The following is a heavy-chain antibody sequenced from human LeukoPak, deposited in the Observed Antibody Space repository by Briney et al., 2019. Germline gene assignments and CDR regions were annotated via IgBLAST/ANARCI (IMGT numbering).Heavy chain of an antibody. V-gene: IGHV1-46*01. D-gene: IGHD3-10*01. J-gene: IGHJ4*02. CDR1: GYTFTSYY. CDR3: ARTYYYGSGSYYSAVY. Sequence: ASVKVSCKASGYTFTSYYMHWVRQAPGQGLEWMGIINPSGGSTSYAQKFQGRVTMTRDTSTSTVYMELSSLRSEDTAVYYCARTYYYGSGSYYSAVYWGQGTLVTVSS. CDR2: INPSGGST.